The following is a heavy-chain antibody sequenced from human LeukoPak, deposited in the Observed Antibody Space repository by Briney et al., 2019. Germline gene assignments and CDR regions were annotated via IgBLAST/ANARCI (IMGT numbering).Heavy chain of an antibody. CDR1: GFTVSSNY. V-gene: IGHV3-7*01. CDR3: AREGVTDFDY. D-gene: IGHD2-21*02. J-gene: IGHJ4*02. CDR2: IKQDGSEK. Sequence: GGSLRLSCAASGFTVSSNYMSWVRQAPGKGLEWVANIKQDGSEKFYVDSVKGRFTISRDNAKNSLYLQMNSLRAEDTAVYYCAREGVTDFDYWGQGTLVTVSS.